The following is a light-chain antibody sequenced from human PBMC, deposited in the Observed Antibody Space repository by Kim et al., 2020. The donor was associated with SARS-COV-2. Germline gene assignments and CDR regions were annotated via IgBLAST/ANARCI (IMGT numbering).Light chain of an antibody. CDR2: AAS. J-gene: IGKJ1*01. CDR3: QKYNTVPWT. CDR1: QGISHY. V-gene: IGKV1-27*01. Sequence: APVGDRVTITCRASQGISHYLAWYQQKPGKVPKLLIHAASTLQSGVPSRFSGSGSGTDFTLTITSLQPEDVATYYCQKYNTVPWTFGQGTKVEIK.